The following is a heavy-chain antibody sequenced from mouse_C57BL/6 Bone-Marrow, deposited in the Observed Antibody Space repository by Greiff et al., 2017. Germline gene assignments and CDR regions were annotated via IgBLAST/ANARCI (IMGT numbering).Heavy chain of an antibody. Sequence: DVMLVESGGGLVKPGGSLKLSCAASGFTFSDYGMHWVRQAPEKGLEWVAYISSGSSTIYYAATVKGRFTISRDNAKNTLFLQMTSLRSEDTAMYYCARPGDYYGSWYFDVWGTGTTVTVSS. J-gene: IGHJ1*03. CDR1: GFTFSDYG. CDR2: ISSGSSTI. D-gene: IGHD1-1*01. V-gene: IGHV5-17*01. CDR3: ARPGDYYGSWYFDV.